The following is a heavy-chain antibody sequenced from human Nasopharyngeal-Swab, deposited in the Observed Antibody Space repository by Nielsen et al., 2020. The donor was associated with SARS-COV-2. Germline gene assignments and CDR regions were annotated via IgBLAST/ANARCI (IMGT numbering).Heavy chain of an antibody. V-gene: IGHV4-34*01. CDR2: INHSGST. Sequence: WIRQPPGKGLEWIGEINHSGSTNYNPSLKSRVTISVDTSKNQFSLKLGSVTAADTAVYYCARGGGVAGGSLGRFAQPDAFDIWGQGTMVTVSS. J-gene: IGHJ3*02. D-gene: IGHD2-15*01. CDR3: ARGGGVAGGSLGRFAQPDAFDI.